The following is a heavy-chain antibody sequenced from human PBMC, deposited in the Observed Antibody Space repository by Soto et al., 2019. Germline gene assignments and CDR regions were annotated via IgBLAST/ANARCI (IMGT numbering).Heavy chain of an antibody. D-gene: IGHD6-13*01. CDR3: ARTQQLGQIDY. CDR1: GGSISSSSYY. J-gene: IGHJ4*02. CDR2: IYYSGST. Sequence: QLQLQESGPGLVKPSETLSLTCTVPGGSISSSSYYWGWIRQPPGKGLEWIGSIYYSGSTYYNTSLKSRATISVDTSKNQFSMKLSSVTAADTAVDYCARTQQLGQIDYWGQGTLVTVSS. V-gene: IGHV4-39*01.